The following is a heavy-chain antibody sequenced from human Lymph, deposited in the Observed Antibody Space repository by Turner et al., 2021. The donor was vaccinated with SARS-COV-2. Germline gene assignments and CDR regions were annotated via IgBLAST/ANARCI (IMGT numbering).Heavy chain of an antibody. CDR2: IYYSGSN. CDR1: GGSISSSSHY. CDR3: ARLVRRAEYYFDY. V-gene: IGHV4-39*01. J-gene: IGHJ4*02. D-gene: IGHD3-10*01. Sequence: QLQLQESGPGLVKPSETLSLTCTVSGGSISSSSHYWGWIRQPPGRGLAWIWHIYYSGSNYYNPSLKSRVTISVDTSKNQFSLKLSSVTAADTAVYYCARLVRRAEYYFDYWGQGTLVTVSS.